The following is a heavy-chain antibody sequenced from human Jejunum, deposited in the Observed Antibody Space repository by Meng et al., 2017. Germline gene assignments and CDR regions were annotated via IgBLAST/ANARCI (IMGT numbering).Heavy chain of an antibody. Sequence: QVQLVQSGAEVKNPGASVKVACKTSGYTFTSYGISWVRQAPGQGLEWMGWISVYHGNTNYAQKLQGRVTMTTDTSTSTAYMELRSLRSDDTAVYFCARGYSGTSYRYSDYWGQGTLVTVSS. J-gene: IGHJ4*02. CDR1: GYTFTSYG. CDR2: ISVYHGNT. CDR3: ARGYSGTSYRYSDY. V-gene: IGHV1-18*01. D-gene: IGHD1-26*01.